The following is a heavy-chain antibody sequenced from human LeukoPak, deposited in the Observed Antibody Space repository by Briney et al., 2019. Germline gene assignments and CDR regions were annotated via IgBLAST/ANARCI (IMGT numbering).Heavy chain of an antibody. V-gene: IGHV3-23*01. CDR2: ITGNSAGI. D-gene: IGHD6-13*01. Sequence: GGSLRLSCAASGFTFSDYAMSWVRQAPGKGLEWVSSITGNSAGIYYADSVKGRFTISRDNSKNTLSLQMNSLRAEDTAIYHFAKDFHSISWLSHLWGQGTLVTVSS. J-gene: IGHJ5*02. CDR1: GFTFSDYA. CDR3: AKDFHSISWLSHL.